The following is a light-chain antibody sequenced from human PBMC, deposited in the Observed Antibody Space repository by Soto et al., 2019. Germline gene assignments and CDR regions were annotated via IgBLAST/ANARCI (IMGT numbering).Light chain of an antibody. CDR2: HVT. J-gene: IGLJ2*01. CDR3: CSSAGSLVV. Sequence: QSALTQPRSVSGSPGQSVTISCTGTSSDVGGYDYVSWYQHHPGKAPKLMIYHVTQRPPGVPDRFSGSKSGNTASLSISGLRAEDEAYYYCCSSAGSLVVFGGGTKLTVL. V-gene: IGLV2-11*01. CDR1: SSDVGGYDY.